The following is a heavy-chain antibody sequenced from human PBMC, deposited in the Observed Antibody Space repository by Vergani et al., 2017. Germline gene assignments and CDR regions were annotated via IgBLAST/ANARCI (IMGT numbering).Heavy chain of an antibody. CDR3: AGEGWMGQVDY. Sequence: QVQLQQWGAGLLKPSETLSLTCTVSGGSISSGSYYWSWIRQPAGKGLEWIGRIYYSGTTHSTYYNPSLKSRVTISVDTSKNQFSLKLTSVTAADTAVFYCAGEGWMGQVDYWGQGTLVTVSS. V-gene: IGHV4-39*02. CDR1: GGSISSGSYY. D-gene: IGHD5-12*01. J-gene: IGHJ4*02. CDR2: IYYSGTTHST.